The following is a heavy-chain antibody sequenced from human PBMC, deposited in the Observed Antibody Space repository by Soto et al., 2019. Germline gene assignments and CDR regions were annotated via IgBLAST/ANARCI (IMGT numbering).Heavy chain of an antibody. D-gene: IGHD5-12*01. CDR2: IWHDGSKE. Sequence: QVHLVQSGGGVVQPGRSLRLSCAASGFAFSCCGMHWVRQAPGKGLEWVAIIWHDGSKEYYADSVKGRFTISRDNSRDTVHLQLRRLRAEDTAVYYCARDGYSGHDTHAIDYWSQGTPVTVSS. CDR1: GFAFSCCG. CDR3: ARDGYSGHDTHAIDY. V-gene: IGHV3-33*01. J-gene: IGHJ4*02.